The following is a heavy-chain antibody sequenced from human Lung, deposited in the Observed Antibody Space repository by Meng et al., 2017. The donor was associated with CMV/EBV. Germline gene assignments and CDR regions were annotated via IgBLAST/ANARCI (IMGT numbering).Heavy chain of an antibody. J-gene: IGHJ6*02. CDR1: GFTFSSYG. Sequence: GASLKISCAASGFTFSSYGMHWVRQAPGKGLEWVAFIRYDGSNKYYADSVKGRFTIYRDNSKNTLYLQMNSLRAEDTAVYYCAKDGLEDVWGQGTTVTVSS. CDR2: IRYDGSNK. CDR3: AKDGLEDV. V-gene: IGHV3-30*02. D-gene: IGHD3-3*01.